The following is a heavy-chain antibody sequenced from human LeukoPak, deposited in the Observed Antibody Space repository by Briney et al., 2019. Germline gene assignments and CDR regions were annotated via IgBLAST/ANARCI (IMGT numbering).Heavy chain of an antibody. Sequence: PGGSLRLSCAASGFTFSSYGMHWVRQAPGKGLEWVAVISHDGSNKYYADSVKGRITISRDDSKNTLYLQMNSLRAEDTAVYYCARGVGYYDSSGTIDYWGQGTLVTVSS. V-gene: IGHV3-30*03. CDR2: ISHDGSNK. D-gene: IGHD3-22*01. J-gene: IGHJ4*02. CDR1: GFTFSSYG. CDR3: ARGVGYYDSSGTIDY.